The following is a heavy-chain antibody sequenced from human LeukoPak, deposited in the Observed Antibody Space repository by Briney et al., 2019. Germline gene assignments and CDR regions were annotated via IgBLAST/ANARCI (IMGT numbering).Heavy chain of an antibody. J-gene: IGHJ6*03. CDR2: IYYSGST. CDR3: ATNTIFGVVTKENYYYYYMDV. D-gene: IGHD3-3*01. CDR1: GGSISSYY. Sequence: SETLSLTCTVSGGSISSYYWSWIRQPPGKGLEWIGYIYYSGSTNYNPSLKSRVTISVDTSKNQSSLKLSSVTAADTAVYYCATNTIFGVVTKENYYYYYMDVWGKGTTVTVSS. V-gene: IGHV4-59*08.